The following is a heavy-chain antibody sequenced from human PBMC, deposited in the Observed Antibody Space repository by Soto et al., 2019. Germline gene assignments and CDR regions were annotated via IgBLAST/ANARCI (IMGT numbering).Heavy chain of an antibody. CDR2: IYYSGRT. V-gene: IGHV4-39*01. CDR3: ARQRTTVVTQAYFDH. J-gene: IGHJ4*02. CDR1: GGSISSSSYY. D-gene: IGHD2-21*02. Sequence: SETLSLTCIVSGGSISSSSYYWGWIRQPPGKGLEWIGSIYYSGRTYYNPSFKSRVTISIDTSKNQFSLKLSSVTATDTAVYYCARQRTTVVTQAYFDHWGQGALVTVSS.